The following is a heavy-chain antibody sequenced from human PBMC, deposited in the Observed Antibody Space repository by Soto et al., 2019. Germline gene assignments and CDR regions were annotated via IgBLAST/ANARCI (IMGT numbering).Heavy chain of an antibody. D-gene: IGHD6-19*01. CDR3: AREQSHYYYYGMDV. CDR1: GFTFSSYA. V-gene: IGHV3-30-3*01. J-gene: IGHJ6*02. Sequence: QVQLVESGGGVVQPGRSLRLSCAASGFTFSSYAMHWVRQAPGKGLEWVAVISYDGSNKYYADSVKGRFTISRDNSKNTLYLQMNSLRAEATAVYYCAREQSHYYYYGMDVWGQGTTVTVSS. CDR2: ISYDGSNK.